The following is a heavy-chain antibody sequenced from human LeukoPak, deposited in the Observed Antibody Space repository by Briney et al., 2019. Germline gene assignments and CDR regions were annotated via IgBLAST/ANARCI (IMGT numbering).Heavy chain of an antibody. J-gene: IGHJ6*03. CDR3: ARVVYYYYYMDV. Sequence: PSETLSLTCTVSGGSISSGGFYWSWISQHPGGGLEWIGYIYYSGSTYYNASLKSRLAISVDTSKNQFSLKLSSVTAADTAVYYCARVVYYYYYMDVWGKGTTVTVSS. D-gene: IGHD2-15*01. CDR1: GGSISSGGFY. CDR2: IYYSGST. V-gene: IGHV4-31*03.